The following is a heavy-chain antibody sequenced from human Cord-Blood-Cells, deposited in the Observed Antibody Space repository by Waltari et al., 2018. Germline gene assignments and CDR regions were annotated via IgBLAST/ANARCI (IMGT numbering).Heavy chain of an antibody. V-gene: IGHV1-69*01. CDR3: ARMSIAAAGVDEAPVYYFDY. D-gene: IGHD6-13*01. Sequence: QVQLVQSGAEVKKPGSSVKVSCNASGGTFSSYAISWVRQAPGQGLEWMGGIIPIFGTANYAQKFQGRVTITADESTSTAYMELSSLRSEDTAVYYCARMSIAAAGVDEAPVYYFDYWGQGTLVTVSS. J-gene: IGHJ4*02. CDR1: GGTFSSYA. CDR2: IIPIFGTA.